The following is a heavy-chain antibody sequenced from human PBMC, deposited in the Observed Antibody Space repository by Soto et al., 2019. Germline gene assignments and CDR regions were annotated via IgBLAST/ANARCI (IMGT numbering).Heavy chain of an antibody. CDR2: IYYSGST. D-gene: IGHD3-10*01. V-gene: IGHV4-59*01. CDR1: GGSISSYY. J-gene: IGHJ6*02. CDR3: ARRNMVRGGPYYYYGMDV. Sequence: SETLSLTCTVSGGSISSYYWSWIRQPPGKGLEWIGYIYYSGSTNYNPSLKSRVTISVDTSKNQFSLKLSSVTAADTAVYYCARRNMVRGGPYYYYGMDVWGQGTTVTVSS.